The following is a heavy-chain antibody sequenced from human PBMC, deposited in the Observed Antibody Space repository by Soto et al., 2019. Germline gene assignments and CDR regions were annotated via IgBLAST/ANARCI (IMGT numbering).Heavy chain of an antibody. V-gene: IGHV3-23*01. CDR3: AKDLAPTYHSSGYYYYYYGMHV. Sequence: GGSLRLSCAASGFTFSSYAMSWVRQAPGKGLEWVSAISGSGGSTYYADSVKGRFTISRDNSKNTLYLQMNSLRAEDTAVYYCAKDLAPTYHSSGYYYYYYGMHVWGQGTTVTVSS. CDR1: GFTFSSYA. CDR2: ISGSGGST. J-gene: IGHJ6*02. D-gene: IGHD3-22*01.